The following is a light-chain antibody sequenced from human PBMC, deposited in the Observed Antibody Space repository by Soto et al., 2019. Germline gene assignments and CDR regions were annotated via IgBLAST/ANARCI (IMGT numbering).Light chain of an antibody. V-gene: IGKV2D-29*01. Sequence: DIVMSQTPLSLSVTPGQPASISCKSSQSLLHSDGKTYLYWYLQKPGQPPQLLIYEVSNRFSRVPDRFSGSGSGTDFTQTISPMEAEDVGVYNCMQTMQLPKTFGQGTKVEIK. J-gene: IGKJ1*01. CDR3: MQTMQLPKT. CDR2: EVS. CDR1: QSLLHSDGKTY.